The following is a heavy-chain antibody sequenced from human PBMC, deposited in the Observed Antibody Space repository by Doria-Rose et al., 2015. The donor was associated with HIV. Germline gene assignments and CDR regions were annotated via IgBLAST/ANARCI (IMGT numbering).Heavy chain of an antibody. CDR1: GFTLSNSA. D-gene: IGHD5-12*01. CDR3: AGDELRGYDIYDGLDV. V-gene: IGHV3-30*04. CDR2: ILYDGGNQ. Sequence: SGGGVVQPGRSLRLSCVASGFTLSNSAIHWVRQAPGKGLEWVSVILYDGGNQHYADSVKGRFTISRDNSKNTVYLQMDTLRPEDTAVYFCAGDELRGYDIYDGLDVWGQGTTVTVSS. J-gene: IGHJ6*02.